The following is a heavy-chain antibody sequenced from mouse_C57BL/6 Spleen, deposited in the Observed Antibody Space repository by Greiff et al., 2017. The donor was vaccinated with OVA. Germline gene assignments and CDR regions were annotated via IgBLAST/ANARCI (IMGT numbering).Heavy chain of an antibody. D-gene: IGHD3-2*02. Sequence: VQLQQPGAELVKPGASVKLSCKACGYTFTSYWMHWVKQRPGQGLEWIGMIHPNSGSTNYNEKFKSKATLTVDKSSSTAYMQLSSLTSEDSAVYYCARDSSGYLYYFDYWGQGTTLTVSS. CDR3: ARDSSGYLYYFDY. V-gene: IGHV1-64*01. J-gene: IGHJ2*01. CDR2: IHPNSGST. CDR1: GYTFTSYW.